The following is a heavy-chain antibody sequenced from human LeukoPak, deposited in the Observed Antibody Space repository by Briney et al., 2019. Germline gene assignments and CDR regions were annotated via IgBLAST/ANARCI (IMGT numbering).Heavy chain of an antibody. CDR2: IYYSGST. D-gene: IGHD3-16*01. CDR1: GGSISSSSYY. CDR3: VRHMITFGGVHPFDY. J-gene: IGHJ4*02. Sequence: SETLSLTCTVSGGSISSSSYYWGWIRQPPGKGLEWIGSIYYSGSTYYNPSLKSRVTISVDTSKNQFSLKLSSVTAADTAVYYCVRHMITFGGVHPFDYWGQGTLVTVSS. V-gene: IGHV4-39*01.